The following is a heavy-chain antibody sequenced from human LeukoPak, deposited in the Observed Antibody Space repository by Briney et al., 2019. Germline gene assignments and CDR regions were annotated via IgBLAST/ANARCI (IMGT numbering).Heavy chain of an antibody. CDR3: ARGVRDSSGWYGY. Sequence: SETLSLTCAVDGASFSGYYWSWIRQPPRKGLEWLGEINHSGSTNYNPSLKSRVTISVDTSKNQFSLKLSSVTAADTAVYYCARGVRDSSGWYGYWGQGTLVTVSS. CDR1: GASFSGYY. J-gene: IGHJ4*02. V-gene: IGHV4-34*01. D-gene: IGHD6-19*01. CDR2: INHSGST.